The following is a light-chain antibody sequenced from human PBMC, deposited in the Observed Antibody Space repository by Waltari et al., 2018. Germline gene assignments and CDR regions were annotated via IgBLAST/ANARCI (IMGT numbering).Light chain of an antibody. CDR2: YNN. CDR1: RPHIGSYA. CDR3: SAWDDSLNAWV. Sequence: QSVLTQPPSVSGTPGPRVTISCPGSRPHIGSYAVNWYQQFPGTAPKLLIYYNNQRPSGVPDRFSGSKSGTSASLAISGLQSADEADYHCSAWDDSLNAWVFGGGTRLTVL. J-gene: IGLJ3*02. V-gene: IGLV1-44*01.